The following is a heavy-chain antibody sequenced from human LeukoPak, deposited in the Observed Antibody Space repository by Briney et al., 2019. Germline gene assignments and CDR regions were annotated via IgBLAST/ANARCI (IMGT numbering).Heavy chain of an antibody. J-gene: IGHJ3*02. D-gene: IGHD2-21*02. CDR2: INHSGST. CDR3: ARVTGWAFDI. CDR1: GGSFSGYY. V-gene: IGHV4-34*01. Sequence: SDTLPLTCAVYGGSFSGYYWICMRQPPGKGLEWIGEINHSGSTNYNPSLKSRVSISVDTSKNQFSLKLSSVTGADTAVYYCARVTGWAFDIWGQGTMVTVSS.